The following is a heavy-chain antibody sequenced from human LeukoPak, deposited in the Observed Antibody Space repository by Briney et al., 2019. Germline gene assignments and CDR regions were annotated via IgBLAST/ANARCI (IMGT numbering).Heavy chain of an antibody. CDR2: ISSSDYYI. CDR3: AFGAGGTF. D-gene: IGHD3-3*01. Sequence: GGSLRLSCTASGFTFSGYTMNWVRQAPGKGLEWVSSISSSDYYINYAESVEGRFTISRNNADNLLYLQMNSLRAGDTAMYYCAFGAGGTFWGQGTLVTVSS. CDR1: GFTFSGYT. V-gene: IGHV3-21*06. J-gene: IGHJ4*02.